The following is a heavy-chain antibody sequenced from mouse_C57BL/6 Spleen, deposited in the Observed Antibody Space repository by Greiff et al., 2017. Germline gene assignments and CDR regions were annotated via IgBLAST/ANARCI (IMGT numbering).Heavy chain of an antibody. CDR2: ILPGSGST. J-gene: IGHJ3*01. CDR3: AKRYGQEGFAY. V-gene: IGHV1-9*01. CDR1: GYTSTGYW. Sequence: VQLQQSGAELMKPGASVKLSCKATGYTSTGYWIEWVKQRPGHGLEWIGEILPGSGSTNYNGQFKGKATFTADTSSNTAYMQLSSLTTEDSAIDCCAKRYGQEGFAYWGQGTLVTVSA. D-gene: IGHD1-1*02.